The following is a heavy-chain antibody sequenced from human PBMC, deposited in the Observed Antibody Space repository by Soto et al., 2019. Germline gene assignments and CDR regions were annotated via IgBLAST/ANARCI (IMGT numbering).Heavy chain of an antibody. CDR1: GFTFSSYG. D-gene: IGHD3-3*01. CDR2: IWYDGSNK. J-gene: IGHJ5*02. Sequence: GGSLRLSCAASGFTFSSYGMHWVRQAPGKGLEWVAVIWYDGSNKYYADSVKGRFTISRDNSKNTLYLQMNSLRAEDTAVYYSARVRGVRFLEWLPGGWFDPWGQGTLVTVSS. V-gene: IGHV3-33*01. CDR3: ARVRGVRFLEWLPGGWFDP.